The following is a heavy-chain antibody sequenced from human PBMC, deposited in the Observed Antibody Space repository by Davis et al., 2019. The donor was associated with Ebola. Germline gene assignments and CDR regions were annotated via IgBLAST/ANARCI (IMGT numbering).Heavy chain of an antibody. CDR3: ARDLQYYDFWSGMTYYYYYGMDV. Sequence: GESLKISCAASGFTFSSYGMNWARQAPGKGLEWVSYISSSSSTIYYADSVKGRFTISRDNAKNSLYLQMISLRDEDTAVYYCARDLQYYDFWSGMTYYYYYGMDVWGQGTTVTVSS. J-gene: IGHJ6*02. D-gene: IGHD3-3*01. CDR2: ISSSSSTI. CDR1: GFTFSSYG. V-gene: IGHV3-48*02.